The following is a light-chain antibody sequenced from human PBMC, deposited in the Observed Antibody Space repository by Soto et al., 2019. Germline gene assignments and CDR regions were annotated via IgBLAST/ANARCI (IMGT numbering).Light chain of an antibody. V-gene: IGLV2-8*01. J-gene: IGLJ1*01. Sequence: LTQPPSASGSPGRSVTISCTGTSSDVGGYTYVSWYQQHPGKAPKLMIYEVSKRPSGVPDRFSGSKSGNTASLTVSGLQAEDEADYYCSSYAGITPYVFGTGTKV. CDR1: SSDVGGYTY. CDR3: SSYAGITPYV. CDR2: EVS.